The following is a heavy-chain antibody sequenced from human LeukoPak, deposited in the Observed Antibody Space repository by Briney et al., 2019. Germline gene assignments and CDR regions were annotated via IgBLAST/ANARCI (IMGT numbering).Heavy chain of an antibody. J-gene: IGHJ4*02. CDR1: GGSLGDTTYF. V-gene: IGHV4-39*01. CDR3: TRHSGPAAPADY. D-gene: IGHD6-13*01. Sequence: PSETLSLTCTVSGGSLGDTTYFWGWIRQPPGRGLEWIANIYYSGKAYYSPSLKSRVTISADMSRNQFFLRLGSVTAADTAVYYCTRHSGPAAPADYWGQGTLVTVPS. CDR2: IYYSGKA.